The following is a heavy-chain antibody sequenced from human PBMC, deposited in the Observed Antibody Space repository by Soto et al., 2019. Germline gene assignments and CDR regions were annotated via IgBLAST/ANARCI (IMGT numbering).Heavy chain of an antibody. D-gene: IGHD5-12*01. Sequence: PSETLSLTCTVSGGSINNYYWSWIRQPPGKGLEWIGRIYTSGSTDYNPSLKSRVTIWIDTSNNQFYLKVTSMTAADTAVYYCARERREEIHDGYDIDYWGQGTLVTVS. CDR2: IYTSGST. CDR1: GGSINNYY. V-gene: IGHV4-4*07. J-gene: IGHJ4*02. CDR3: ARERREEIHDGYDIDY.